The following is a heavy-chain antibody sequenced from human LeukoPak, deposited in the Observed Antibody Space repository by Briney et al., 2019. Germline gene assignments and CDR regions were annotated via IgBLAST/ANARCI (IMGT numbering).Heavy chain of an antibody. J-gene: IGHJ4*02. CDR3: ARVQRDDSSGYYYYLEY. Sequence: PSETLSLTCAVYGGSFSGYYWSWIRQPPGKGLEWIGEINHSGSTNYNPSLKSRVTISVDTSKNQFSLKLSSVTAADTAVYYCARVQRDDSSGYYYYLEYWGQGTLVTVSS. D-gene: IGHD3-22*01. CDR2: INHSGST. CDR1: GGSFSGYY. V-gene: IGHV4-34*01.